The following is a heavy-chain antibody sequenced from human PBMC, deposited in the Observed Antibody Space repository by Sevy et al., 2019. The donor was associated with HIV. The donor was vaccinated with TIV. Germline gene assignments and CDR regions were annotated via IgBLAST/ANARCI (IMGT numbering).Heavy chain of an antibody. D-gene: IGHD4-17*01. CDR2: IIGSGGRT. J-gene: IGHJ4*02. Sequence: GGSLRLSCAASGFTFSSYAMSWVRQSLGKGLEWVSCIIGSGGRTYYAESVKGRFTISRDNAKNTLYLQMNNLRAEDTAVYYCAKDGHDYGDFYFNYWGQGTLVTVSS. V-gene: IGHV3-23*01. CDR1: GFTFSSYA. CDR3: AKDGHDYGDFYFNY.